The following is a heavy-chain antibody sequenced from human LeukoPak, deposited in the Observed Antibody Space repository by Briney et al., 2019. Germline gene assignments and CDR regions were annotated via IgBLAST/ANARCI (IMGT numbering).Heavy chain of an antibody. CDR3: AEKGGRPYSSGWYYFDY. J-gene: IGHJ4*02. CDR2: ISGSGGST. V-gene: IGHV3-23*01. CDR1: GFTFSSYN. D-gene: IGHD6-19*01. Sequence: GGSLRLSCAVSGFTFSSYNMNWFRQAPGRGREWVSAISGSGGSTYYADSVKGRFTISRDNSKNTLYLQMNSLRAEDTAVYYCAEKGGRPYSSGWYYFDYWGQGTLVTVSS.